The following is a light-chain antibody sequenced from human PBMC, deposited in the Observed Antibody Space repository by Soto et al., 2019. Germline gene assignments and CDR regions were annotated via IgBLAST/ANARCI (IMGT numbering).Light chain of an antibody. CDR2: DAS. J-gene: IGKJ4*01. CDR1: QSVSSY. Sequence: EIVLTQSPATLSLSPGERATLSCRASQSVSSYLAWYQQKPGQAPRLLIYDASNRATGIPARFSGSGSGTAFTLTISSREPADVAVYYCQQRSNCPPALTFGGGTKVEIK. CDR3: QQRSNCPPALT. V-gene: IGKV3-11*01.